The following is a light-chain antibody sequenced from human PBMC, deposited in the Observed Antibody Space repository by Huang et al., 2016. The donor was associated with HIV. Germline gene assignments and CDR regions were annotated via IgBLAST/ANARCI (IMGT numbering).Light chain of an antibody. V-gene: IGKV3-20*01. Sequence: EIVLTQSPGTLSLSPGERATLSCRASQSISSSSLAWYLQKPGQAPTLLIHGTSTRATDSPDRFSGSGSGTDFTLTISRLEPEDFAVYYCHQYCSPPFTFGPGTKVDIK. CDR3: HQYCSPPFT. CDR2: GTS. CDR1: QSISSSS. J-gene: IGKJ3*01.